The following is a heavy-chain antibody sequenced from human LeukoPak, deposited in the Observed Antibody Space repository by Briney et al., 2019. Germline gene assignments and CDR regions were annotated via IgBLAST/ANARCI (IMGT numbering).Heavy chain of an antibody. Sequence: SGTLSLTCAVSGGSISSSNWWNWVRQPPGKGLEWIGEIYRSGSTNYNPSLKGRVTISVDKSKNQFSLKLSSVTAADTAVYYCARVVGGPIAAAFDYWGQGTLVTVSS. J-gene: IGHJ4*02. CDR2: IYRSGST. D-gene: IGHD6-13*01. CDR3: ARVVGGPIAAAFDY. V-gene: IGHV4-4*02. CDR1: GGSISSSNW.